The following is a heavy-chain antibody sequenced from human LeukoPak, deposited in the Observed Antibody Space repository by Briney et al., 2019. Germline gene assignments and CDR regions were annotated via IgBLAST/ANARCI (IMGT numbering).Heavy chain of an antibody. CDR2: ISYDGSNK. D-gene: IGHD1-26*01. V-gene: IGHV3-30*18. J-gene: IGHJ4*02. CDR3: AKDSLGGRNYFDY. CDR1: AFTFIIYA. Sequence: PGRSLRLSCAAFAFTFIIYATHGVSDAPHKRVERVVIISYDGSNKYYADSVKGRFTISRDKSKNPLYLQMSSLRAEDTAVYYCAKDSLGGRNYFDYWGQGTLVTVSS.